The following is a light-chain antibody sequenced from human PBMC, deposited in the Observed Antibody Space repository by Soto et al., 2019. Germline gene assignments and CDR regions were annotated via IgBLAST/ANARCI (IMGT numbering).Light chain of an antibody. V-gene: IGKV3-11*01. CDR1: PSVTNF. Sequence: EILLTQSPATPALSPGERATLSCQASPSVTNFLAWYQQKPGQAPRLLIYGAFNRATGIPARFSGSGSGTDLTLTISSLEPEDSAVYYCQQRNVWPPVTFGQGTRLEIK. J-gene: IGKJ5*01. CDR2: GAF. CDR3: QQRNVWPPVT.